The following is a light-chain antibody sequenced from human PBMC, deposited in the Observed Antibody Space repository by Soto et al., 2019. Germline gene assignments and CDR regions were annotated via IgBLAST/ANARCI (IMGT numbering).Light chain of an antibody. V-gene: IGLV3-21*02. Sequence: SYELTQPPSVSVAPGQTARITCGGDNIGTKSVHWYQQRPGQAPVLVVFDDRARPSEIPERFSGSNSGNTATLTISRVEDGDEADYYCQVWDTISDHVFFGGGTKLTVL. CDR2: DDR. CDR3: QVWDTISDHVF. J-gene: IGLJ2*01. CDR1: NIGTKS.